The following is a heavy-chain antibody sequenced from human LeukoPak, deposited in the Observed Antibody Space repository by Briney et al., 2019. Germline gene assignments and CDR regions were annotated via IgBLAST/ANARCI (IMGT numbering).Heavy chain of an antibody. D-gene: IGHD3-22*01. Sequence: GGSLRLSCTVSGFTVSSNSMSWVRQAPGKGLEWVSFIYSDNTHYSDSVKGRFTISRDNSKNTLYLQMNSLRAEDTAVYYCAREQTMIDAFDIWGQGTMVTVSS. CDR3: AREQTMIDAFDI. J-gene: IGHJ3*02. CDR2: IYSDNT. V-gene: IGHV3-53*01. CDR1: GFTVSSNS.